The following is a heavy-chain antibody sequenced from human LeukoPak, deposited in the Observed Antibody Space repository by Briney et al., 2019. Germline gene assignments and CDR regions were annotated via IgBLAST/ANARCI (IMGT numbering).Heavy chain of an antibody. J-gene: IGHJ5*02. V-gene: IGHV3-23*01. CDR1: GFTFSSYA. D-gene: IGHD6-6*01. CDR3: ARHYSSSGWFDP. CDR2: ISGSGGST. Sequence: GGSLRLSCAASGFTFSSYAMSWVRQAPGKGLEWVSAISGSGGSTYYADSVKGRFTISRDNAKNSLYLQMNSLRAEDTAVYYCARHYSSSGWFDPWGQGTLVTVSS.